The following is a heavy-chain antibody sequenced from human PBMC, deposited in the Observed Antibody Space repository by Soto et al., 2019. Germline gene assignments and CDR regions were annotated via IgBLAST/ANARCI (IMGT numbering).Heavy chain of an antibody. V-gene: IGHV3-66*01. J-gene: IGHJ3*01. CDR1: GFSVSINY. Sequence: ELQLVESGGGLVQPGGSLRLSCAASGFSVSINYVNWVRQAPGKGLKWVSVIYSGGTTHYADSVKGRFTISRDTSKNTLYLQMNSLRVEDTAVYYCAGDSTDGDFVDAFDVWGQGTMVTVSS. CDR2: IYSGGTT. D-gene: IGHD4-17*01. CDR3: AGDSTDGDFVDAFDV.